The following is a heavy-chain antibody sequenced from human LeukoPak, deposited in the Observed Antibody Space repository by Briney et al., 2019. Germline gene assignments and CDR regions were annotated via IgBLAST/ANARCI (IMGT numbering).Heavy chain of an antibody. V-gene: IGHV3-23*01. D-gene: IGHD6-13*01. CDR2: ISGSGASP. CDR3: AKDRDSSSWYYYDH. J-gene: IGHJ4*02. CDR1: GFTFGDYA. Sequence: GGSLRLSCAASGFTFGDYAMSWVRQAPGKGLEWVSVISGSGASPNYADSVKGRFTISRDNYKNTLYLQMNSLGVEDTAVYYCAKDRDSSSWYYYDHWGQGTLVTVSS.